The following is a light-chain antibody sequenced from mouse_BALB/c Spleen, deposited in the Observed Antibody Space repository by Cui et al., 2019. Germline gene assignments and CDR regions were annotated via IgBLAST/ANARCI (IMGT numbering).Light chain of an antibody. CDR3: QQWSGYPFT. CDR2: RTS. CDR1: SSVSSSY. V-gene: IGKV4-58*01. Sequence: ENVLTKSLAIMAASLGQKVTMTCSASSSVSSSYLHWYQQKSGASPKPLIHRTSNLASGVPARFSGSGSGTSYSLTISSVEAEDDATYYCQQWSGYPFTFGSGTKLEIK. J-gene: IGKJ4*01.